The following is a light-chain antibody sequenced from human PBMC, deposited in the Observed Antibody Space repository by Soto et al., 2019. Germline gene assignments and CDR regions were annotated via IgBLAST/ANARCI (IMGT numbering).Light chain of an antibody. CDR2: GAS. V-gene: IGKV3-20*01. J-gene: IGKJ4*01. CDR1: QSVSNNY. Sequence: SVLIQSPCTRSLSQGERATLSCRASQSVSNNYLAWYQQKPGQAPRLLIYGASSRATGIPDRFSGSGSGTDFTLTISRLEPEDFAVYYCQQYGSSPLTFGGGTKVDIK. CDR3: QQYGSSPLT.